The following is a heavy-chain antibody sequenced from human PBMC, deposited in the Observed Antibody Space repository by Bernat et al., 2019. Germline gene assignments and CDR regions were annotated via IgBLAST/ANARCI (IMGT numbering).Heavy chain of an antibody. CDR3: ATTKVVGATMGEAG. CDR2: ISGSGGST. D-gene: IGHD1-26*01. J-gene: IGHJ4*02. CDR1: EFTFSSYA. V-gene: IGHV3-23*01. Sequence: EVQLLESGGGLVQPGGSLRLSCAASEFTFSSYAMSWVRQAPGKGREWVSGISGSGGSTYYADSVKGRFTISRDNSKNMLFLQMNSLRAEDTAVYYCATTKVVGATMGEAGWGQGTLVTVSS.